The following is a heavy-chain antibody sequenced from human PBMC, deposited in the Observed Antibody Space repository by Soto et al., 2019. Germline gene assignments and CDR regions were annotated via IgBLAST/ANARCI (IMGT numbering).Heavy chain of an antibody. V-gene: IGHV3-33*01. CDR3: ARDLSKAMVRGVIILSNLNLDYYYGMDV. J-gene: IGHJ6*02. D-gene: IGHD3-10*01. CDR2: IWYDGSNK. CDR1: GFTFSSYG. Sequence: GGSLRLSCAASGFTFSSYGMHWVRQAPGKGLEWVAVIWYDGSNKYYADSVKGRFTISRDNSKNTLYLQMNSLRAEDTAVYYCARDLSKAMVRGVIILSNLNLDYYYGMDVWGQGTTVTVSS.